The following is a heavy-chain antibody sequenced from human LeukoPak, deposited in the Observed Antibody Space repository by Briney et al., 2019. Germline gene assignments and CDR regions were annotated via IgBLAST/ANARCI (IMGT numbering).Heavy chain of an antibody. CDR1: GFTFSDYY. CDR3: ARDSDVVPAYYFDY. J-gene: IGHJ4*02. V-gene: IGHV3-11*04. CDR2: FSSSGSTI. Sequence: KPGGSLRLSCAASGFTFSDYYMSWIRQAPGKGLEWVSYFSSSGSTIYYADSVKGRFTISRDNAKNSLYLQMNSLRAEDTAVYYCARDSDVVPAYYFDYWGQGTLVTVSS. D-gene: IGHD2-2*01.